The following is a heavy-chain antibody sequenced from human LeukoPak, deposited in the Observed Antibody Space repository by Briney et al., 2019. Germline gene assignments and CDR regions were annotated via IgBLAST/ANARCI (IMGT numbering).Heavy chain of an antibody. V-gene: IGHV3-48*03. D-gene: IGHD3-10*02. CDR2: ITASSTAI. Sequence: PGGSLRLSCAASGFTFSSYEMNWVRQAPGKGLEWVSSITASSTAIYSADSVKGRFTISRDNAKNFLYLQMNSLRAEDTAVYYCAELGITMIGGVWGKGTTVTISS. J-gene: IGHJ6*04. CDR3: AELGITMIGGV. CDR1: GFTFSSYE.